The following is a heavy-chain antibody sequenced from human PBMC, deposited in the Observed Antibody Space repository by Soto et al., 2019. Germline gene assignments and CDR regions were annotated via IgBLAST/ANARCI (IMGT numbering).Heavy chain of an antibody. V-gene: IGHV5-51*01. Sequence: PGEALKISCKGVGYNFGSSWILLVRQMPGKGVEWMGLIKPGTSDIRYSPAFGGQVTISAEEAVTTAYLQWSGLKASDSAMYYCARQQNYFCDSWGQGTLVTVSS. D-gene: IGHD1-7*01. CDR3: ARQQNYFCDS. CDR2: IKPGTSDI. J-gene: IGHJ4*02. CDR1: GYNFGSSW.